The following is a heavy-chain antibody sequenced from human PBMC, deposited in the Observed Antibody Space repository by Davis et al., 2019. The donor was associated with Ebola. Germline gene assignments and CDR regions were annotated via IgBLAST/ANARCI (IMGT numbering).Heavy chain of an antibody. V-gene: IGHV1-3*01. D-gene: IGHD3-9*01. CDR2: INAGNGDT. Sequence: ASVKVSCKASGGTFSSYAISWVRQAPGQRLEWMGWINAGNGDTKYSQKFRGRVTITRDTSASTSYMELSSLRSEDTAVYYCAREFYFALCDWGQGTMVTVSS. J-gene: IGHJ3*01. CDR1: GGTFSSYA. CDR3: AREFYFALCD.